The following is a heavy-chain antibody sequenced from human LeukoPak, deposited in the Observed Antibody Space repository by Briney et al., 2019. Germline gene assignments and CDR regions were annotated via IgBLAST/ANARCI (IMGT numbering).Heavy chain of an antibody. D-gene: IGHD4-23*01. J-gene: IGHJ4*02. V-gene: IGHV4-34*01. CDR1: GGSFSGYY. Sequence: SETLSLTCAVYGGSFSGYYWSWIRQPPGKGLEWIGEINHSGSTNYNPSLKGRVTISVDTSKNQFSLKLSSVTAADTAVYYCARGRSGSERLRRYYFDYWGQGTLVTVSS. CDR3: ARGRSGSERLRRYYFDY. CDR2: INHSGST.